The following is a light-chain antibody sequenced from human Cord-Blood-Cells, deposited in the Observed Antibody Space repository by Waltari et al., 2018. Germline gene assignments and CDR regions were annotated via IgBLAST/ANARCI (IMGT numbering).Light chain of an antibody. CDR2: ASS. V-gene: IGKV1-39*01. CDR3: QQSYSTPWT. Sequence: DIQMTQSPSSLSASVGDRVTITCRASQSSSSYFNWYQQKPGKAQKLLIYASSSLQSGVPSRFSGSGSGTDFTLTIRSLQPEDFATYYCQQSYSTPWTFGQGTKVEIK. J-gene: IGKJ1*01. CDR1: QSSSSY.